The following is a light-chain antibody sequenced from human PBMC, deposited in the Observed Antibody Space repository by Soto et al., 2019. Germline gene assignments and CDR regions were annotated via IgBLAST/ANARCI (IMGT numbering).Light chain of an antibody. CDR3: QQYDGYSRT. J-gene: IGKJ1*01. CDR2: KAS. CDR1: QSISGW. V-gene: IGKV1-5*03. Sequence: DVQMTQSPSTLSASVGDRVTITCRASQSISGWLAWYQQRPGKAPKLMIYKASTLETGVPSRFSGSASRTEFTLTINNLQPDDFATYYCQQYDGYSRTFGQGTKVDIK.